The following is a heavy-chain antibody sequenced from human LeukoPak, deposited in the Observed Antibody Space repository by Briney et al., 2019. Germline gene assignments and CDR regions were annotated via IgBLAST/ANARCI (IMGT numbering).Heavy chain of an antibody. V-gene: IGHV4-59*08. J-gene: IGHJ5*02. CDR3: ARQVATATTGDNWFDP. Sequence: PSETLSLTCTVSGGSISSYYWSWIRQPPGKGLEWIGYIYYSGSTNYNPSLKSRVTISVDTSKNQFSLKLSSVTAADTAVYYCARQVATATTGDNWFDPWGQGTLVTVSS. CDR1: GGSISSYY. CDR2: IYYSGST. D-gene: IGHD4-17*01.